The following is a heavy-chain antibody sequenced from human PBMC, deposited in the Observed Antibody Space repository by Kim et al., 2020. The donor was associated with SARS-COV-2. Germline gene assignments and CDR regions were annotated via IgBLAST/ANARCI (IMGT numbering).Heavy chain of an antibody. Sequence: SETLSPTCTVSDGSISSYYWSWFRQPPGKGLEWIGYVFSSGTTNYNPSLESRLTISIDTSKNQFSLKLSSVTAADTAVYYGARRDTRGYYSLWGQGTLVTVSS. J-gene: IGHJ4*02. CDR1: DGSISSYY. V-gene: IGHV4-59*01. CDR2: VFSSGTT. CDR3: ARRDTRGYYSL. D-gene: IGHD3-22*01.